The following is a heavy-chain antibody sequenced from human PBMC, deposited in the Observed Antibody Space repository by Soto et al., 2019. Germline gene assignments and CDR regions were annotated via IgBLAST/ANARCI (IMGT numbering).Heavy chain of an antibody. Sequence: PSETLSLTCTVSGGSISSYYWSWIRQPPGKGLEWIGYIYYSGSTNYNPSLKSRVTISVDTSKNQFSLKLSSVTAADTAVYYCARWTPILLWFGEMGWFDPWGQGTLVTVSS. CDR2: IYYSGST. CDR3: ARWTPILLWFGEMGWFDP. V-gene: IGHV4-59*01. CDR1: GGSISSYY. D-gene: IGHD3-10*01. J-gene: IGHJ5*02.